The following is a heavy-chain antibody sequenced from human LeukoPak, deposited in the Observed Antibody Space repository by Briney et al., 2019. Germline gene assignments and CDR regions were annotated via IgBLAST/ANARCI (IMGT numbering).Heavy chain of an antibody. J-gene: IGHJ4*02. CDR3: ARVRSHYYDSSGYYIDY. Sequence: GRSLRLSCAASGFTFSSYAMHWVRQAPGKGLEWVAVISYDGSNKYYADSVKGRFTISRDNSKNTLYLQMNSLRAEDTAVYYCARVRSHYYDSSGYYIDYWGQGTLVTVFS. V-gene: IGHV3-30-3*01. CDR2: ISYDGSNK. D-gene: IGHD3-22*01. CDR1: GFTFSSYA.